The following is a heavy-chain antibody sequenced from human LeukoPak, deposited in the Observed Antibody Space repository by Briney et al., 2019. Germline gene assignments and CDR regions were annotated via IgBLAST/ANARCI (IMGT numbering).Heavy chain of an antibody. CDR3: TRGGLEAPCDV. V-gene: IGHV3-13*01. CDR2: IGTGGHT. CDR1: GFTFSNYD. D-gene: IGHD5-24*01. J-gene: IGHJ3*01. Sequence: GGSLRLSCSASGFTFSNYDMHWVRQEKGKGLEWVSSIGTGGHTYYAPSVKGRFTISRENAKNSLYLQMNSLVAGDTAIYYCTRGGLEAPCDVWGQGTMVAVSP.